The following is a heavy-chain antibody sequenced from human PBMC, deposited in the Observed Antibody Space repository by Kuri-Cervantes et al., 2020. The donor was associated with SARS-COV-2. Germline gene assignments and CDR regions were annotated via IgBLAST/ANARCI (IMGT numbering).Heavy chain of an antibody. D-gene: IGHD1-26*01. CDR3: AKGSATSV. J-gene: IGHJ4*02. CDR2: IKCDGSEK. CDR1: GFTFSRSW. Sequence: GESLRLSCAASGFTFSRSWMHWVCQAPEKGQEWVADIKCDGSEKYYVDSVKGRLTISRDNAKNSLYLQVNSLRAEDMTVYYCAKGSATSVWGQGTLVTVSS. V-gene: IGHV3-52*01.